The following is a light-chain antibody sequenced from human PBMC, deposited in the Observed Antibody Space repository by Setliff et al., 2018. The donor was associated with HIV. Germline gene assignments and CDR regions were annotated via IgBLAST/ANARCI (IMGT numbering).Light chain of an antibody. J-gene: IGLJ1*01. CDR1: SSDIGGYNY. CDR2: DIT. Sequence: QSALAQPRSVSGSPRQSVTFSCTGASSDIGGYNYVSWYQQHPGKAPKLLIYDITKRPSGVPDRFSGFKSCNTASLTISGLQAEDEADYYCCSYAGNFVFVFGGGTKGTVL. V-gene: IGLV2-11*01. CDR3: CSYAGNFVFV.